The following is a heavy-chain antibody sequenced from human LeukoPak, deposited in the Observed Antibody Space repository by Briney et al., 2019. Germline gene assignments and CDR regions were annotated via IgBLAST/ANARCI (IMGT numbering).Heavy chain of an antibody. CDR1: GYTFTSYG. CDR3: ARGTADFWSGWGDYYMDV. V-gene: IGHV1-8*03. Sequence: GASVKVSCKASGYTFTSYGINWVRQATGQGLEWMGWTNPNSGNTGYAQKFQGRVTITRNTSISTAYMELSSLRSEDTAVYYCARGTADFWSGWGDYYMDVWGKGTTVTVSS. D-gene: IGHD3-3*01. CDR2: TNPNSGNT. J-gene: IGHJ6*03.